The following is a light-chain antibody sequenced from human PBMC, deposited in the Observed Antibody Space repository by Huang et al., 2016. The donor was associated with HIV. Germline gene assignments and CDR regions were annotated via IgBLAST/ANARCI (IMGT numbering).Light chain of an antibody. CDR2: DAT. Sequence: DIQMTQSPSSLSASIGDRVTITCQASQDISNYLNWYQQKPGKAPKRLLYDATNSEAWVPSRCSGSGSGTDFTLTISRLQPEDFETYYCQQFDNVPYSFGQGTRLEIK. J-gene: IGKJ2*03. CDR3: QQFDNVPYS. CDR1: QDISNY. V-gene: IGKV1-33*01.